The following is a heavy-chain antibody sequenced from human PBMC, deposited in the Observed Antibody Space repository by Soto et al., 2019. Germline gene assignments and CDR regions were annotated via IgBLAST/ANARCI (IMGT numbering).Heavy chain of an antibody. CDR2: IYYSGST. CDR3: ARVRQDIVVSWFDP. CDR1: GGSISSYY. D-gene: IGHD2-2*01. V-gene: IGHV4-59*01. J-gene: IGHJ5*02. Sequence: PSETLSLTCTVSGGSISSYYWSWIRQPPGKGLEWIGYIYYSGSTNYNPSLKSRVTISVDTSKNQFSLKLSSVTAADTAVYYCARVRQDIVVSWFDPWGQGTLVTVSS.